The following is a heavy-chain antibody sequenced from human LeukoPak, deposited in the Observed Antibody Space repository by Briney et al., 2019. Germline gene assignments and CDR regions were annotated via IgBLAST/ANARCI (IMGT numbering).Heavy chain of an antibody. CDR2: IKQDGSEK. D-gene: IGHD6-19*01. J-gene: IGHJ5*02. V-gene: IGHV3-7*01. Sequence: QPGGSLRLSCAASGFTFSSYRMSWVRQAPGKGLEWVGNIKQDGSEKYYVDSVKGRFTISRDNAKNSLYLQTNSLRAEDTAVYYCARDKSAVAGSWFDPWGQGTLVTVSS. CDR3: ARDKSAVAGSWFDP. CDR1: GFTFSSYR.